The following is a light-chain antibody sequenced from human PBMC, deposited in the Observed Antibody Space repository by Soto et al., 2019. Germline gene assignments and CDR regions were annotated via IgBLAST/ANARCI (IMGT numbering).Light chain of an antibody. Sequence: QSWLTQPASVSGSPGQSITTSCTGTSSGVGGYNYVSWYQQHPGKAPKLMIYDVSNRPSGVSNRFSGSKSGNTASLTISGLQAEDEADYYCSSYTSSSTLEVFGTGTKVTVL. CDR3: SSYTSSSTLEV. V-gene: IGLV2-14*01. CDR2: DVS. CDR1: SSGVGGYNY. J-gene: IGLJ1*01.